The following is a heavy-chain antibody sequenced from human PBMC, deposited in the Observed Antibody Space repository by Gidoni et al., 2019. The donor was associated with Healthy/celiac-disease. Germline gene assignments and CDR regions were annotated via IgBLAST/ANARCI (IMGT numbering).Heavy chain of an antibody. Sequence: EVQLVESGGGLVQPGRSLRLSCAASGFTFDDYAMHWVRQAPGKGLGWVSGISGNSGSIGYADSVKGRFTISRDNAKNSLYLQMNSLRAEDTALYYCAKARDVYSSGWFDYWGQGTLVTVSS. CDR3: AKARDVYSSGWFDY. V-gene: IGHV3-9*01. D-gene: IGHD6-19*01. CDR2: ISGNSGSI. J-gene: IGHJ4*02. CDR1: GFTFDDYA.